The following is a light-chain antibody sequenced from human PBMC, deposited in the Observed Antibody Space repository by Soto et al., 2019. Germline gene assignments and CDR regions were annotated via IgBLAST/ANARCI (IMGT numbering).Light chain of an antibody. J-gene: IGKJ5*01. CDR3: QQRSNWPIT. V-gene: IGKV3-11*01. Sequence: EVVITQSPATLSVSPGERATLSCRASQSARSSLGWYQQKPGQPPSLLIYDVSIRATGIPARFNGSGSGTECTLTISSLEPEDFAVYYCQQRSNWPITFGQGTRLEI. CDR1: QSARSS. CDR2: DVS.